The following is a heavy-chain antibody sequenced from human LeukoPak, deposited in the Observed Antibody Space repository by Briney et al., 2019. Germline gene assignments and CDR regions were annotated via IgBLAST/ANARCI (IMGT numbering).Heavy chain of an antibody. CDR3: ARGDPPRDFDY. V-gene: IGHV4-38-2*02. CDR1: AYSISSGYY. Sequence: SETLSLTCTVSAYSISSGYYWGWIRQPPGKGLECIGTIYHSGSTYYNPSLKSRVTISVDTSKNQFSLRLSSVTAADTAVYYCARGDPPRDFDYWGQGTLVTVSS. J-gene: IGHJ4*02. CDR2: IYHSGST.